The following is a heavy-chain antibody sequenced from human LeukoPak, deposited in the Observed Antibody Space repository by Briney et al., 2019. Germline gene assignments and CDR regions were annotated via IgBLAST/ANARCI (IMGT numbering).Heavy chain of an antibody. CDR1: GGSFSGYY. CDR2: INHSGST. CDR3: ARRVAYYYGSGSYYHYYYYYYMDV. D-gene: IGHD3-10*01. J-gene: IGHJ6*03. Sequence: SETLSLTCAVYGGSFSGYYWSWIRQPPGKGLEWIGEINHSGSTNYNPSLKSRVTISVDTSKNQFFLKLSSVTAADTAVYYCARRVAYYYGSGSYYHYYYYYYMDVWGKGTTVTISS. V-gene: IGHV4-34*01.